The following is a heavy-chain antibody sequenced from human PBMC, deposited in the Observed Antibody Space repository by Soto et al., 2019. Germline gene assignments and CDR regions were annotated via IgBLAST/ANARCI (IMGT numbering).Heavy chain of an antibody. CDR1: DASITNFF. D-gene: IGHD3-10*01. J-gene: IGHJ4*01. V-gene: IGHV4-4*07. Sequence: QVQIQESGPGLVTPSDTLSLTCTVSDASITNFFWNWVRQPAGGPLEWIGRLYLGGAPTYNPSLRSRLFISADTSKNQVSLKLTSVIAADTAVYYCAADSGRGGRAFDHWGHGALATVSS. CDR2: LYLGGAP. CDR3: AADSGRGGRAFDH.